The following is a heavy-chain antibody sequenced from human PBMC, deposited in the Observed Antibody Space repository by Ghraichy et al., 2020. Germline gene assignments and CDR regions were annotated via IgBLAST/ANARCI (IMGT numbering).Heavy chain of an antibody. CDR1: GFTFSSYW. CDR3: ARDSVDIVDLPLFDI. D-gene: IGHD5-12*01. Sequence: GGSLRLSCAASGFTFSSYWMSWVRQAPGKGLEWVANIKQDGSEKYYVDSVKGRFTISRDNAKNSLYLQMNSLRAEDTAVYYCARDSVDIVDLPLFDIWGQGTMVTVSS. CDR2: IKQDGSEK. J-gene: IGHJ3*02. V-gene: IGHV3-7*01.